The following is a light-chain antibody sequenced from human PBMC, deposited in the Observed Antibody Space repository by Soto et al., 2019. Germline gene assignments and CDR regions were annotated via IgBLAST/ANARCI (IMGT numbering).Light chain of an antibody. CDR1: SGHSNYA. CDR3: QTWGTGIPWV. V-gene: IGLV4-69*01. J-gene: IGLJ3*02. CDR2: LNSDGSH. Sequence: QLVLTQSPSASASLGASVKLTCTLSSGHSNYAIAWHQQQPERGPRYLMKLNSDGSHNKGDGISDRFSGSSSGAERYLTISGLQSEDEADYYCQTWGTGIPWVFGGGTKLTVL.